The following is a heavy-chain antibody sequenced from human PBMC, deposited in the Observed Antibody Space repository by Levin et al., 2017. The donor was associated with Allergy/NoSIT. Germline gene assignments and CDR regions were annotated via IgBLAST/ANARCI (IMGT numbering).Heavy chain of an antibody. D-gene: IGHD2-2*01. V-gene: IGHV1-18*01. CDR1: GYTFKNYG. J-gene: IGHJ6*03. CDR2: ISTHNGNT. CDR3: ARFVVTPVSYFYMDV. Sequence: GGSLRLSCKASGYTFKNYGISWVRQAPGQGLEWMGCISTHNGNTNYAQSFQGRVTMTTDTSTSTADMELRSLISDDTAVYYCARFVVTPVSYFYMDVWGKGTTVTVSS.